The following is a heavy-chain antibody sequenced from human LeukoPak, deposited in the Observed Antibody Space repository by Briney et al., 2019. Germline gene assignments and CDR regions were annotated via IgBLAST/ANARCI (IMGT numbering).Heavy chain of an antibody. CDR3: ARDRYSSSWYDPEDY. V-gene: IGHV1-69*05. Sequence: SVKVSCKASGGTFRSYAISWVRQAPGQGLEWMGRIIPIFGTANYAQKFQGRVTITTDESTSTAYMELSSLRSEDTAVYYCARDRYSSSWYDPEDYWGQGTLVTVSS. CDR2: IIPIFGTA. J-gene: IGHJ4*02. CDR1: GGTFRSYA. D-gene: IGHD6-13*01.